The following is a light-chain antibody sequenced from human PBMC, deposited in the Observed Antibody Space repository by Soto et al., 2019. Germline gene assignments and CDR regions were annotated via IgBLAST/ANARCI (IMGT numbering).Light chain of an antibody. CDR3: QSYDSSLSGWV. CDR2: GNS. Sequence: QSVLTQPTSVSGAPGQRVTISCTGSSSNIGAGYDVHWYQQLPGTAPKLLIYGNSNRPSGVPVRFSGSKSGTSASLAITGLQAEDEADYYCQSYDSSLSGWVFGGGTQLTVL. J-gene: IGLJ3*02. CDR1: SSNIGAGYD. V-gene: IGLV1-40*01.